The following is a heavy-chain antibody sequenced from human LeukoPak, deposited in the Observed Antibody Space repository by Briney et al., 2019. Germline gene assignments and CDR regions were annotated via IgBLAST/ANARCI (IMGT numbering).Heavy chain of an antibody. CDR1: GFTFDDYA. D-gene: IGHD5-12*01. CDR3: AKDLSVDFAFDI. Sequence: GRSLRLSCAASGFTFDDYAMHWVRQAPGKGLEGVSGISWNSGSIGYADSVKGRFTISRDNAKNSLYLQMNSLRAEDTALYYCAKDLSVDFAFDIWGQGTMVTVSS. J-gene: IGHJ3*02. V-gene: IGHV3-9*01. CDR2: ISWNSGSI.